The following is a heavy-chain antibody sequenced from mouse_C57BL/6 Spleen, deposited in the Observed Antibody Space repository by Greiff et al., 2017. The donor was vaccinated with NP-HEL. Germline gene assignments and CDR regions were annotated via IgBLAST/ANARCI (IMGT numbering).Heavy chain of an antibody. V-gene: IGHV1-80*01. D-gene: IGHD2-1*01. CDR1: GYAFSSYW. CDR2: IYPGDGDT. J-gene: IGHJ2*01. CDR3: ARSGIYYGISYYFDY. Sequence: QVQLKQSGAELVKPGASVKISCKASGYAFSSYWMNWVKQRPGKGLEWIGQIYPGDGDTNYNGKFKGKATLTADKSSSTAYMQLSSLTSEDSAVYFCARSGIYYGISYYFDYWGQGTTLTVSS.